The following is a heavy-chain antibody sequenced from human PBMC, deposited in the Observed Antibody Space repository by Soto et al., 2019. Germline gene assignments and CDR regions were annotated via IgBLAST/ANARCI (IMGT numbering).Heavy chain of an antibody. D-gene: IGHD2-15*01. J-gene: IGHJ4*02. V-gene: IGHV1-2*02. CDR1: GYTFTGYY. Sequence: ASVKVSCKASGYTFTGYYMHWVRQAPGQGLEWMGWINPNSGGTNYAQKFQGRVTMTRDTSISTAYMELSRLRSDDTAVYYCARTSPLGYCSGGSCYLLDYWGQGTLVTVPS. CDR2: INPNSGGT. CDR3: ARTSPLGYCSGGSCYLLDY.